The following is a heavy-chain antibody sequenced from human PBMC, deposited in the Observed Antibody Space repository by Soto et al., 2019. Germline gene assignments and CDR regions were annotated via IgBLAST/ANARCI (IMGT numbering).Heavy chain of an antibody. V-gene: IGHV4-59*01. Sequence: SETLSLTCTVSGGSISSYYWSWIRQPPGKGLEWIGYIYYSGSTNYNPSLKSRVTISVDTSKNQFSLKLSSVTAADTAMYYCARGLYDFWSGYYGNWFDPWGQGTLVTVSS. J-gene: IGHJ5*02. D-gene: IGHD3-3*01. CDR1: GGSISSYY. CDR2: IYYSGST. CDR3: ARGLYDFWSGYYGNWFDP.